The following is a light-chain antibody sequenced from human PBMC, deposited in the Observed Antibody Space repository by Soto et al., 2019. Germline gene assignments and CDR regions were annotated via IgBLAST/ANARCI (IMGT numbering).Light chain of an antibody. Sequence: DIQMTQSPSPLSASVGDRVTITCRASQSISTWLAWYQQKPGKAPKVLIYDASILESWVPSRFSGSGSGKKFTLTISSLQPDDFATYHCQQYSSNSSTFGQGTKLEIK. V-gene: IGKV1-5*01. CDR2: DAS. CDR1: QSISTW. J-gene: IGKJ2*01. CDR3: QQYSSNSST.